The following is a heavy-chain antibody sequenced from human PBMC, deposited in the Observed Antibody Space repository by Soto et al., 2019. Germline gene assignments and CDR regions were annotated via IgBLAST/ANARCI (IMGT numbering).Heavy chain of an antibody. CDR2: ISAYNGNT. J-gene: IGHJ6*03. Sequence: QVQLVQSGAEVKKPGASVKVSCKASXYTFTSYGISWVRQAPGQGLEWMGWISAYNGNTNYAQKLQGRVTMTTDTSTSTAYMELRSLRSDDTAVYYCARAEYCSSTSCYGGHMDVWGKGTTVTVSS. V-gene: IGHV1-18*01. D-gene: IGHD2-2*01. CDR3: ARAEYCSSTSCYGGHMDV. CDR1: XYTFTSYG.